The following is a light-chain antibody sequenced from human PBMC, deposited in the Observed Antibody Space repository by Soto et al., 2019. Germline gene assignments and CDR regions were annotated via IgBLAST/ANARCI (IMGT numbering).Light chain of an antibody. V-gene: IGKV3-11*01. CDR3: QHRMNWPLT. CDR2: DAS. Sequence: EIVLTQSPATLSLSPGERATLSRRASQTVSSYLLWYQQKPGQAPRLLIYDASNRASGTPARFSGSGSETDFTLTISSLEPEDFAVYYCQHRMNWPLTFGQGTRLEIK. CDR1: QTVSSY. J-gene: IGKJ5*01.